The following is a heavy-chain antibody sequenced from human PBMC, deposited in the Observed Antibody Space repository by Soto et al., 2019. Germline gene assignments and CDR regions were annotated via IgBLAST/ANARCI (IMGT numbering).Heavy chain of an antibody. CDR2: IKQDGSEK. CDR1: GFTFSTYW. D-gene: IGHD5-12*01. Sequence: PGGSLRLSCAASGFTFSTYWMSWVRQAPGKGLEWVANIKQDGSEKYYVDSVKGRFTISRDNAKNSLYLQMNSLRAKDTAVYYCARWWLSSLHIPWGQGTLVTVSS. J-gene: IGHJ5*02. CDR3: ARWWLSSLHIP. V-gene: IGHV3-7*01.